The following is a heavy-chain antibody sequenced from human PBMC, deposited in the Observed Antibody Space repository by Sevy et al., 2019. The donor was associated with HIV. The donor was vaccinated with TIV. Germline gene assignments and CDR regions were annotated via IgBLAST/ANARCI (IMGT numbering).Heavy chain of an antibody. CDR1: GFTFSNYA. D-gene: IGHD3-22*01. V-gene: IGHV3-23*01. Sequence: GGCLRLSCAVSGFTFSNYAMSWVRQAPGKGLEWVSAISGRDTGTFYAASVKGRFTISRDNSKNTLYLQMNSLRAEDTALYYCAKDRLVVVGEALDVWGRGTMVTVSS. J-gene: IGHJ3*01. CDR3: AKDRLVVVGEALDV. CDR2: ISGRDTGT.